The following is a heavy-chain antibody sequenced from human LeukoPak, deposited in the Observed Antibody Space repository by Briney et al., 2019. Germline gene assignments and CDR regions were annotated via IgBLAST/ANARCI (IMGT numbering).Heavy chain of an antibody. CDR2: ISSSSSYI. V-gene: IGHV3-21*04. CDR1: GFTFSSYS. J-gene: IGHJ4*02. Sequence: PGGSLRLSCAASGFTFSSYSMNWVRQAPGKGLEWVSSISSSSSYIYYADSVKGRFTISRDNAKNSLYLQMNSLRAEDTAVYYCAKVDPVVSDFDYWGQGTLVTVSS. D-gene: IGHD2-15*01. CDR3: AKVDPVVSDFDY.